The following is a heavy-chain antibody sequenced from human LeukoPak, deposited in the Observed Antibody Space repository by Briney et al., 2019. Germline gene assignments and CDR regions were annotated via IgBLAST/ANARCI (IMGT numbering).Heavy chain of an antibody. CDR2: IIPIFGTA. CDR3: ASTASVQPSFFDY. Sequence: GASVKVSCKASGGTFISYAISWVRQAPGQGLEWMGGIIPIFGTANYAQKFQGRVTITADESTSTAYMELSSLRSEDTAVYYCASTASVQPSFFDYWGQGTLVTVSS. D-gene: IGHD3-16*02. V-gene: IGHV1-69*01. J-gene: IGHJ4*02. CDR1: GGTFISYA.